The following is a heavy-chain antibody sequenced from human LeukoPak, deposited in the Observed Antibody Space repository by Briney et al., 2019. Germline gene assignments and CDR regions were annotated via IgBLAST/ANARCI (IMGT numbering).Heavy chain of an antibody. J-gene: IGHJ4*02. V-gene: IGHV3-7*01. CDR1: GFTFSSYW. D-gene: IGHD3-10*01. CDR2: IKPDGSEQ. Sequence: GGSLRLSCAASGFTFSSYWMSWVRQSPGEGLEWVANIKPDGSEQYFMESVKGRFTISRDNDKNALYLEMNSLRAEDTAEYFCARERMYSGSGSTYPYYDYWGQGTLVTVSS. CDR3: ARERMYSGSGSTYPYYDY.